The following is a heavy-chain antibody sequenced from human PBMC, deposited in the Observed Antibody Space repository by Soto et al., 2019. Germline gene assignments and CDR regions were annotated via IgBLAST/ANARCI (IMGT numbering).Heavy chain of an antibody. V-gene: IGHV1-69*13. CDR1: GGTFSSYA. D-gene: IGHD6-19*01. J-gene: IGHJ4*02. Sequence: GASVKVSCKASGGTFSSYAISWVRQAPGQGLEWMGWIIPIFGTANYAQKFQGRVTITADESTSTAYMELSSLRSEDTAVYYCAADRFERFATGWYYNDYWGQGTLVTVSS. CDR2: IIPIFGTA. CDR3: AADRFERFATGWYYNDY.